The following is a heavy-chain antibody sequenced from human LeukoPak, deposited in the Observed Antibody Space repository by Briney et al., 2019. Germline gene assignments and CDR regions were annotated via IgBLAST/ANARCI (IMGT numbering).Heavy chain of an antibody. CDR2: IYHSGST. CDR3: ARETMTTVVYWYFDL. D-gene: IGHD4-23*01. J-gene: IGHJ2*01. V-gene: IGHV4-30-2*01. Sequence: SETLSLTCAVSGGSISSGGYSWSWIRQPPGKGLESIGYIYHSGSTYYNPSLKSRVTISVDTSKNQFSLKLSSVTAADTAVYYCARETMTTVVYWYFDLWGRGTLVTVSS. CDR1: GGSISSGGYS.